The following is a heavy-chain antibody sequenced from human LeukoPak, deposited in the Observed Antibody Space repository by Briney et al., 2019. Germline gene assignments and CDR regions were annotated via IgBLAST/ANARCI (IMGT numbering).Heavy chain of an antibody. V-gene: IGHV4-59*12. J-gene: IGHJ4*02. D-gene: IGHD4-17*01. CDR1: GGSISSYY. CDR3: ARGPTTVTRAFDY. Sequence: SETLSLTCTVSGGSISSYYWSWIRQPPGKGLEWIGYIYYSGSTNYNPSLKSRVRTSVDTSKKQFSLKLSSVTAADTAVYYCARGPTTVTRAFDYWGQGTLVTVSS. CDR2: IYYSGST.